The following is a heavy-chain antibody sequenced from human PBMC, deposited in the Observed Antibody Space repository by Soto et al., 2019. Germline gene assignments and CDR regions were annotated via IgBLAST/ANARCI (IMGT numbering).Heavy chain of an antibody. CDR1: GDSITNLY. CDR3: ARLELRPSWDNWFDP. V-gene: IGHV4-59*08. J-gene: IGHJ5*02. CDR2: IHYSGST. Sequence: SETLSLTCTVSGDSITNLYWSWIRQPPGKGLDWIGYIHYSGSTYYNPSLKSRVTISVDTSKNQFSLKLGSVTAADTAVYYCARLELRPSWDNWFDPWGQGTLVTVSS. D-gene: IGHD1-7*01.